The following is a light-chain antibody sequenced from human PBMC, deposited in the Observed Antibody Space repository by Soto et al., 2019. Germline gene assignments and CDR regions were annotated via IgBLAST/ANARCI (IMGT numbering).Light chain of an antibody. CDR3: QHYGTSAL. CDR2: DTS. CDR1: QSVSSSY. J-gene: IGKJ3*01. V-gene: IGKV3-20*01. Sequence: EIVLTQSPGNLSLSPGERATLSCRASQSVSSSYLAWYQQKPGQAPRLLIYDTSDRATGIPDRFSASGSGTDFTLTISRLEPEDFAVYYCQHYGTSALFGPGTKVDIK.